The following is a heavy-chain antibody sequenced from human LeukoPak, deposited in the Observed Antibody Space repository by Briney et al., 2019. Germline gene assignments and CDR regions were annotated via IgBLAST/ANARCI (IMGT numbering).Heavy chain of an antibody. Sequence: GGSLRLSCAASGFTFSSYAMSWVRQAPGKGLEWVSAISGSGGSTYYADSVKGRFTISRDNSKDTLYLQMNSLRAEDTAVYYCAKGEEQYDSSGYYYVKDYFDYWGQGTLVTVSS. CDR2: ISGSGGST. J-gene: IGHJ4*02. D-gene: IGHD3-22*01. CDR3: AKGEEQYDSSGYYYVKDYFDY. V-gene: IGHV3-23*01. CDR1: GFTFSSYA.